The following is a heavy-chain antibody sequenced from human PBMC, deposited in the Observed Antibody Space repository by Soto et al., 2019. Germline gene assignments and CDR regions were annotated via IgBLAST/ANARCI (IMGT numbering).Heavy chain of an antibody. V-gene: IGHV4-59*01. D-gene: IGHD3-3*01. CDR3: ARGDGGGYDFWSGYYSYYFDY. CDR2: IYYSGST. CDR1: GGSISSYY. Sequence: SETLSLTCTVSGGSISSYYWSWIRQPPGKGLEWIGYIYYSGSTNYNPSLKSRVTISVDTSKNQFSLKLSSVTAADTAVYYCARGDGGGYDFWSGYYSYYFDYWGQGTLVTVSS. J-gene: IGHJ4*02.